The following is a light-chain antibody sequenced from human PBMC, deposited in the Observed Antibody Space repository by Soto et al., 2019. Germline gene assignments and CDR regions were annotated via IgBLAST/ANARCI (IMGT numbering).Light chain of an antibody. CDR3: QQYNSYSPWT. V-gene: IGKV1-5*03. J-gene: IGKJ1*01. CDR2: KAS. CDR1: QGISSW. Sequence: DLPMTQSPSTLSASVGDRVTITCRASQGISSWLAWYQQKPGKAPKLLIYKASSLESGVPSRFSGSGSGTEFTLTISSLQPDDFATYYCQQYNSYSPWTFGQGTKVEIK.